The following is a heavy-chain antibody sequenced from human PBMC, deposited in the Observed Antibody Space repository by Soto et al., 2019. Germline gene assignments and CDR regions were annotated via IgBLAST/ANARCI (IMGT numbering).Heavy chain of an antibody. V-gene: IGHV3-74*01. CDR2: INSDGSST. CDR3: ARDSYPYIAVAASDY. Sequence: GGSLRLSCAASGFTFSSYWMHWVRQAPGKGLVWVSRINSDGSSTSYADSVKGRFTISRDNAKNTLYLQMNSPRAEDTAVYYCARDSYPYIAVAASDYWGQGTLVTVSS. J-gene: IGHJ4*02. CDR1: GFTFSSYW. D-gene: IGHD6-19*01.